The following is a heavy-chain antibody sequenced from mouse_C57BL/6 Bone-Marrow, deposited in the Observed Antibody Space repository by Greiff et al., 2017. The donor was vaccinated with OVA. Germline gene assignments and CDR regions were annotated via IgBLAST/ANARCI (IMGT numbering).Heavy chain of an antibody. J-gene: IGHJ3*01. CDR2: IDPETGGT. CDR3: TRLGDAAWFAY. Sequence: QVQLQQSGAELVRPGASVTLSCKASGYTFTDYEMHWVKQTPVHGLEWIGAIDPETGGTAYNQKFKGKAILTADKSSSTAYMELRSLTSEDSAVYYCTRLGDAAWFAYWGQGTLVTVSA. CDR1: GYTFTDYE. V-gene: IGHV1-15*01.